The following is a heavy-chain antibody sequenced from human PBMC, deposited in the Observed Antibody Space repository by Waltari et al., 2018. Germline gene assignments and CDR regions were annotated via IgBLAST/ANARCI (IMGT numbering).Heavy chain of an antibody. V-gene: IGHV4-59*01. J-gene: IGHJ3*02. CDR1: GGSISSYY. D-gene: IGHD3-10*01. CDR3: ARSHGDDGDAFDI. CDR2: TYYSGST. Sequence: QVQLQESGPGLVKPSETLSLTCTVSGGSISSYYWSWIRQPPGKGLEWIGYTYYSGSTNYNPSLKSRVTISVDTSKNQFSLKLSSVTAADTAVYYCARSHGDDGDAFDIWGQGTMVTVSS.